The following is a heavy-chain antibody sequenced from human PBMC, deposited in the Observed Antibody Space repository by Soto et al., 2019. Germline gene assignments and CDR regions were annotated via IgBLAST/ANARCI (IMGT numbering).Heavy chain of an antibody. CDR2: IYYSGST. CDR1: GGSISSGDYY. D-gene: IGHD3-22*01. CDR3: AREGYYDSSGYPYFDY. J-gene: IGHJ4*02. Sequence: SETLSLTCTVSGGSISSGDYYWSWIRQPPGKGLEWIGYIYYSGSTYYNPSLKSRVTISVDTSKNQFSLKLSSVTAADTAVYYCAREGYYDSSGYPYFDYWGQGTLVTVSS. V-gene: IGHV4-30-4*01.